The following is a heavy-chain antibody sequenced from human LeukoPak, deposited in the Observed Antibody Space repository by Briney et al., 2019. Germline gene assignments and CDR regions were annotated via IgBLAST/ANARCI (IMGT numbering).Heavy chain of an antibody. Sequence: GASVKVSCKVSGYTLTELSIHWVRQAPGRGLEWMGGFDPEHGETIYAQMIQGRVTMTEDTSADTAYIELTSLTSEDTAVYYCATRSPHSGYDSLDYWGQGTLVTVSS. J-gene: IGHJ4*02. D-gene: IGHD5-12*01. CDR1: GYTLTELS. CDR2: FDPEHGET. CDR3: ATRSPHSGYDSLDY. V-gene: IGHV1-24*01.